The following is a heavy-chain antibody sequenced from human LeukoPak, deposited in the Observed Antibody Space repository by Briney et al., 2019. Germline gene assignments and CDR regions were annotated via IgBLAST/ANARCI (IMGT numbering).Heavy chain of an antibody. Sequence: GGSLRLSCAASGFTFSSYAMSWVRQAPGKGLEWVSAISGSGGSTYYADSVKGRFTISRDNSKNTLYLQMHSLRAEDTAVYYCAKDSYYYDSSGYMDYWGQGTLVTVSS. J-gene: IGHJ4*02. D-gene: IGHD3-22*01. CDR1: GFTFSSYA. V-gene: IGHV3-23*01. CDR3: AKDSYYYDSSGYMDY. CDR2: ISGSGGST.